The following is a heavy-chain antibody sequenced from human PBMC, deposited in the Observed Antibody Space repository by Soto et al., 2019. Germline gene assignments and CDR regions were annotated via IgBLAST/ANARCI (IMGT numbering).Heavy chain of an antibody. Sequence: EVQLVESGGGIVQPGGSLRLSCAASGFTFSSFWMHWVRQAPGKALVWVSRISGDGNNAVYADSVKGRFTVSRDNAKNTLDLQMNSLTTDDTALYYCVRNRGTFLRDGVDFWGPGIMVTVSS. CDR3: VRNRGTFLRDGVDF. V-gene: IGHV3-74*01. D-gene: IGHD3-3*01. CDR1: GFTFSSFW. CDR2: ISGDGNNA. J-gene: IGHJ4*02.